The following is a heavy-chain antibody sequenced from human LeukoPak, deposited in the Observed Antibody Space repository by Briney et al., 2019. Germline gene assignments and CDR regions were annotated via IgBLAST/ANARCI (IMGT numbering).Heavy chain of an antibody. V-gene: IGHV1-3*01. CDR3: ARVGTTVTTDYNYYGMDV. J-gene: IGHJ6*02. D-gene: IGHD4-17*01. Sequence: ASVKVSCKASGYTFTSYAMHWVRQAPGQRLEWMGWINAGNGNTKYSQKFQGRVTITRDTSASTAYMELSSLRSEDTAVYYCARVGTTVTTDYNYYGMDVWGQGTTVTVSS. CDR1: GYTFTSYA. CDR2: INAGNGNT.